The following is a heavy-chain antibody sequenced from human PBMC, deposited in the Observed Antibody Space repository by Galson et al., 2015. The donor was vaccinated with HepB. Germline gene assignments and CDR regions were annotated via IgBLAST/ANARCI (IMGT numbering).Heavy chain of an antibody. CDR1: GDSVSSNSVA. Sequence: CAISGDSVSSNSVAWNWIRQSPSRGLEWLGRTYYRSKWYNEYAVSVRSRITINPDTSKNQFSLQLNSVTPEDTAVYYCTTESSSGWDPYFQHWGQGTLVTVSS. V-gene: IGHV6-1*01. D-gene: IGHD6-19*01. J-gene: IGHJ1*01. CDR3: TTESSSGWDPYFQH. CDR2: TYYRSKWYN.